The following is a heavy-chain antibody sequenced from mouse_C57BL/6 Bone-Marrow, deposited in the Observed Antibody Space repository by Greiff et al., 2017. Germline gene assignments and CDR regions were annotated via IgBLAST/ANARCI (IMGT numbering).Heavy chain of an antibody. Sequence: EVQLQESGAELVRPGASVKLSCTASGFNIKDDYMHWVKQRPEQGLEWIGWIYPENGDTEYASKFQGKATITADTSSNTAYLQLSSLTSEDTAVYYCTTFITTVVADYWGQGTTLTVSS. D-gene: IGHD1-1*01. CDR2: IYPENGDT. J-gene: IGHJ2*01. V-gene: IGHV14-4*01. CDR1: GFNIKDDY. CDR3: TTFITTVVADY.